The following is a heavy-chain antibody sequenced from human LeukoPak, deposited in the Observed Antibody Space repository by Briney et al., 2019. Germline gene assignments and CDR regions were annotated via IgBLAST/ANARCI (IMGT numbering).Heavy chain of an antibody. Sequence: ASVKVSCKASGGTFSSYAISWVRQAPRQGLEWMGWINPNSGGTNYAQKFQGRVTMTRDTSISTAYMELSRLRSDDTAVYYCAAHLIGIAVAENYNMDVWGKGTTVTVSS. CDR3: AAHLIGIAVAENYNMDV. V-gene: IGHV1-2*02. J-gene: IGHJ6*03. CDR1: GGTFSSYA. D-gene: IGHD6-19*01. CDR2: INPNSGGT.